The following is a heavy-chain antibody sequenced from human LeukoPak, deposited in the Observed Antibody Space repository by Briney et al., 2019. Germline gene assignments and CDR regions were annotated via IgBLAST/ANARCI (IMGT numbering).Heavy chain of an antibody. CDR2: IYYSGST. D-gene: IGHD6-13*01. CDR3: ARCIAAAGTRFDP. Sequence: SETLSLTCTVSGGSISSSSYYWGWIRQPPGKGLEWIGSIYYSGSTYYNPSLKSRVTISVDTSKNQFSLKLSSVTAADTAVYYCARCIAAAGTRFDPWGQGTLVTVSS. CDR1: GGSISSSSYY. J-gene: IGHJ5*02. V-gene: IGHV4-39*07.